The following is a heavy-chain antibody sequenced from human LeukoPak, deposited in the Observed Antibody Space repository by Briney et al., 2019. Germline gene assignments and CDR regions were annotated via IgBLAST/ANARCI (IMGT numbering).Heavy chain of an antibody. Sequence: SETLSLTCAVYGGSFSGYYWSWIRQPPGKGLEWIGEINHSGSTNYNPSLKSRVTISVDTSKNQFSLKLGSVTAADTAVYYCARRSTGSDYYMDVWGKGTTVTVSS. J-gene: IGHJ6*03. D-gene: IGHD3-10*01. CDR3: ARRSTGSDYYMDV. V-gene: IGHV4-34*01. CDR1: GGSFSGYY. CDR2: INHSGST.